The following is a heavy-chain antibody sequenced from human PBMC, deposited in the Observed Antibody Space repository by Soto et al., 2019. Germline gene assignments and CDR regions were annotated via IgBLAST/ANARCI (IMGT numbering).Heavy chain of an antibody. J-gene: IGHJ5*02. Sequence: QVQLVESGGGVVQPGRSLRLSCAASGFTFSSYGMHWVRQAPGKGLEWVAVIWYDGSNKYYADSVKGRFTISRDNSKNTVYLQMNSLRAEDTAVYYCARDNDYSHWFDPWGQGTLVTVSS. CDR3: ARDNDYSHWFDP. CDR2: IWYDGSNK. CDR1: GFTFSSYG. V-gene: IGHV3-33*01. D-gene: IGHD4-4*01.